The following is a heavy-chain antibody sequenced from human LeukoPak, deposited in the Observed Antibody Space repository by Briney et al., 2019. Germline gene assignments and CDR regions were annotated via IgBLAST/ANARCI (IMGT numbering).Heavy chain of an antibody. CDR3: AKDFMHFRSGRPYYMDV. CDR1: GFTFNTYG. CDR2: IRYNGNDN. D-gene: IGHD3-10*01. Sequence: GGSLRLSCAASGFTFNTYGLRWVRQAPGKGLEWVAFIRYNGNDNYYTDSVKGRFTISRDNSKNTLYLQMNSLRGADTAVYYCAKDFMHFRSGRPYYMDVWGRGTTVIISS. J-gene: IGHJ6*03. V-gene: IGHV3-30*02.